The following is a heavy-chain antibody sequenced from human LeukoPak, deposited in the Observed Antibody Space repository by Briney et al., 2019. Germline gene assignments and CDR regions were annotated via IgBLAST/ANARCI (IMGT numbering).Heavy chain of an antibody. CDR2: ISYSGST. J-gene: IGHJ3*02. D-gene: IGHD3-9*01. CDR1: GGSISSRSYY. V-gene: IGHV4-61*05. Sequence: SETLSLTCTVSGGSISSRSYYWGWIRQPPGKGLEWIGYISYSGSTNYNPSLKSRVTISIDTSKNQFSLKLRSVTAADTAIYYCARQGYDILTGYIDAFDIWGQGTMVTVSS. CDR3: ARQGYDILTGYIDAFDI.